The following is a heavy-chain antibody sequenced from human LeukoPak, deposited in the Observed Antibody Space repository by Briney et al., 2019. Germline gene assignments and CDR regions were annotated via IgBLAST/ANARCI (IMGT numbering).Heavy chain of an antibody. V-gene: IGHV4-59*08. J-gene: IGHJ3*02. D-gene: IGHD6-19*01. Sequence: SETLSLTCTVSGGSISSYYWSWIRQPPGKGLEWIGYIYYSGSTNYNPSLKSRVTISVDTSKNQFSLKLTSVTAADTAVYYCARSTEYSSGWYVALDIWGQGTMVTISS. CDR2: IYYSGST. CDR3: ARSTEYSSGWYVALDI. CDR1: GGSISSYY.